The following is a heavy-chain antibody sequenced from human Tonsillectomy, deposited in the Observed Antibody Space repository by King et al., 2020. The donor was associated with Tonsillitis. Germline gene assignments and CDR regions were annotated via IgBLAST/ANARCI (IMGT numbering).Heavy chain of an antibody. J-gene: IGHJ4*02. CDR3: ARLRGFSSSRWSDY. V-gene: IGHV4-59*08. Sequence: VQLQESGPGLVKPSETLSLTCTVSGGSISSYYWSWIRQPPGKGLEWIGYIYSSGSTNYNPSLKGRITMSVDTSKNQFSLKLSSVTAADTAVFYCARLRGFSSSRWSDYWGQGTLVTVSS. CDR1: GGSISSYY. D-gene: IGHD6-13*01. CDR2: IYSSGST.